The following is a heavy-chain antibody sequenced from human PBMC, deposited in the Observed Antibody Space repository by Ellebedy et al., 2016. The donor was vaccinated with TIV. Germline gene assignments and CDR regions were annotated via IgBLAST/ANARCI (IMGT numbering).Heavy chain of an antibody. CDR1: GGTFSSYA. D-gene: IGHD5-24*01. Sequence: SVKVSCXASGGTFSSYAISWVRQAPGQGLEWMGGIIPIFGTANYAQKFQGRVTITADKSTSTAYMELSSLRSEDTAVYYCARPSRGMATIRIDYYYYGMDVWGQGTTVTVSS. CDR2: IIPIFGTA. J-gene: IGHJ6*02. CDR3: ARPSRGMATIRIDYYYYGMDV. V-gene: IGHV1-69*06.